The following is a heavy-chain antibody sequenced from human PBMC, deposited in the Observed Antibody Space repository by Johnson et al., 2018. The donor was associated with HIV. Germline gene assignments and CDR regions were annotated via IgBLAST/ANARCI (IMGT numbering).Heavy chain of an antibody. Sequence: QVQLVESGGGLVQPGGSLRLSCAASGFTFSSYWMSWVRQAPGKGLEWVAIMSYNASNKYYADSVKGRFTISRDNAKNSVYLQMNSLRAEDTALDYCAKGRTYYYDSSGSPWDALDIWGQGTMVTVSS. D-gene: IGHD3-22*01. CDR2: MSYNASNK. CDR3: AKGRTYYYDSSGSPWDALDI. V-gene: IGHV3-30*18. J-gene: IGHJ3*02. CDR1: GFTFSSYW.